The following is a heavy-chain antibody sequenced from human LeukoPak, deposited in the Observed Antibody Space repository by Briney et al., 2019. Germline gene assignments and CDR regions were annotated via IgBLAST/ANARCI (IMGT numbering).Heavy chain of an antibody. J-gene: IGHJ6*03. CDR1: GGSVSSYY. CDR3: ARVDIVVVPATITYYYYTDV. Sequence: KPSETLSLTCTVSGGSVSSYYWSWIRQPPGKGLEWIGYIYYSGSTNYNPSLKSRVTISVDTSKNQFSLKLSSVTAADTAVYYCARVDIVVVPATITYYYYTDVWGKGTTVTVSS. D-gene: IGHD2-2*03. CDR2: IYYSGST. V-gene: IGHV4-59*02.